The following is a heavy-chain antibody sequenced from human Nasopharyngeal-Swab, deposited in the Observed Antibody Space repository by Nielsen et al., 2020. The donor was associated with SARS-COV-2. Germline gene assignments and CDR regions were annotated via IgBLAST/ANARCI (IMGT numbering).Heavy chain of an antibody. J-gene: IGHJ5*02. Sequence: SETLSLTCAVYGGSFSGYYWSWIRQPPGKGLEWIGEINHSGSTNYNPSLKSRVTISVDTSKNQFSLKLSSVTAADTAVYYCAREKTPYYDFWSGTDTVSWFDPWGQGTLVTVSS. D-gene: IGHD3-3*01. CDR2: INHSGST. CDR3: AREKTPYYDFWSGTDTVSWFDP. CDR1: GGSFSGYY. V-gene: IGHV4-34*01.